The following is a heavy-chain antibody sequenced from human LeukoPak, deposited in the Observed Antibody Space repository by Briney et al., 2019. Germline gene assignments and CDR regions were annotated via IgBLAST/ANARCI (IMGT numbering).Heavy chain of an antibody. Sequence: GSLRLSCAASGFTFSSYAMSWVRQAPGKGLEWVSAISGSGGSTYYADSVKGRFTISRDSSKNTLYLQMNSLRAEDTAVYYCAKFLPTHIVVANYYFDYWGQGTLVTVSS. CDR1: GFTFSSYA. CDR3: AKFLPTHIVVANYYFDY. CDR2: ISGSGGST. V-gene: IGHV3-23*01. D-gene: IGHD2-21*01. J-gene: IGHJ4*02.